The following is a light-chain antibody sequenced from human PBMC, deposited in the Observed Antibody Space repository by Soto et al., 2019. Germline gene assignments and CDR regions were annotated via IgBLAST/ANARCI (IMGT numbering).Light chain of an antibody. Sequence: DIQMTQSPSSLSASVGDRVTITCRASQGVKYYLAWYQQKPGKPPKVLIYGTSTFQSGVRSRVGGSGSGTDITRTISSLTPAGVETDYWQEYNSVPFTGAPGTKVESK. J-gene: IGKJ3*01. CDR1: QGVKYY. V-gene: IGKV1-27*01. CDR3: QEYNSVPFT. CDR2: GTS.